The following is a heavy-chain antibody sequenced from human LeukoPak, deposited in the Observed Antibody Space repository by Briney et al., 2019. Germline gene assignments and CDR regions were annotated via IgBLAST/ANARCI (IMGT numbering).Heavy chain of an antibody. CDR2: INHSGRT. D-gene: IGHD6-19*01. Sequence: SETLSLTCAVYGGSFSGYYWSWIRQPPGKGLEWIGEINHSGRTNYNPSFKSRVTILVETSQNHFSLKLNSVTAADTAVYYCARVKKRAGAGTAPPPPFDYWGQGTLVTVSS. CDR3: ARVKKRAGAGTAPPPPFDY. CDR1: GGSFSGYY. J-gene: IGHJ4*02. V-gene: IGHV4-34*01.